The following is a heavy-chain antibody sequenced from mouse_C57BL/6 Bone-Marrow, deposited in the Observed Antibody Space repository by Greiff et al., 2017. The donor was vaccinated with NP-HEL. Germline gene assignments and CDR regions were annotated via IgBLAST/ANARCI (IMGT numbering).Heavy chain of an antibody. CDR1: GFNIKDYY. CDR3: TTWLRQDWYFDV. CDR2: IDPEDGDT. Sequence: VQLQQSGAELVRPGASVKLSCTASGFNIKDYYMHWVKQRPEQGLEWIGRIDPEDGDTEYAPKFTGKATMTADTSSNTAYLQLSSLTSEDTAVYYCTTWLRQDWYFDVWGTGTTVTVSS. J-gene: IGHJ1*03. D-gene: IGHD2-2*01. V-gene: IGHV14-1*01.